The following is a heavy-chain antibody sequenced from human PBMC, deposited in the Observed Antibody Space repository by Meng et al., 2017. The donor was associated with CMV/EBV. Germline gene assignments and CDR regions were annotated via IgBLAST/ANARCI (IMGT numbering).Heavy chain of an antibody. V-gene: IGHV3-11*04. J-gene: IGHJ3*02. CDR2: ISSSGSTI. D-gene: IGHD3-9*01. CDR1: GFTFSDYY. Sequence: GGSLRLSCAASGFTFSDYYMSWIRQAPGKGLEWVSYISSSGSTIYYADSVKGRFTISRDNAKNSLYLQMNSLRAEDTAVYYCAREIFYDILTGYFPADAFDIWGQGTMVTVSS. CDR3: AREIFYDILTGYFPADAFDI.